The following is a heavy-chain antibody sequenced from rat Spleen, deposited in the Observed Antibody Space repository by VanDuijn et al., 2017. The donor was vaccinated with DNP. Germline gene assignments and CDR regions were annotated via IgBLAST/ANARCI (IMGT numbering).Heavy chain of an antibody. CDR1: GFSLTSYN. V-gene: IGHV2-47*01. Sequence: QVQLKESGPGLVQPSQTLSLTCTVAGFSLTSYNVHWIRQPPGKGLEWMGVMWSNGGTDYNSAIKSRLSISRDTSKSQVFLKMHSLQTEDTAMYFCAKRENSGYFDYWGQGVMVTVSS. J-gene: IGHJ2*01. CDR3: AKRENSGYFDY. D-gene: IGHD4-3*01. CDR2: MWSNGGT.